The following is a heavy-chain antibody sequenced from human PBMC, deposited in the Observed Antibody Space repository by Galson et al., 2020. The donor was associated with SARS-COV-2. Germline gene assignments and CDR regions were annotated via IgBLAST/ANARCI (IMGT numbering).Heavy chain of an antibody. CDR3: ARERLEY. Sequence: GGSLRLSCAASGFTFSSYTMNWVRQAPVKGLELVAYIRSSSGTIYYADSVKGRFTISRDNANNSLYLQLNSLIVEDTAVYYCARERLEYWGQGTLVTVS. CDR2: IRSSSGTI. V-gene: IGHV3-48*04. CDR1: GFTFSSYT. D-gene: IGHD1-1*01. J-gene: IGHJ4*02.